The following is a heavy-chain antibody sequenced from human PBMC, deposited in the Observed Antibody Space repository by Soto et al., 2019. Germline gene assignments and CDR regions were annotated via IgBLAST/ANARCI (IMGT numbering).Heavy chain of an antibody. V-gene: IGHV4-34*01. J-gene: IGHJ4*02. D-gene: IGHD6-6*01. CDR3: ARSSITPRLFMYPFDY. CDR1: GGSFSGYY. CDR2: INHSGST. Sequence: SETLSLTCAVYGGSFSGYYWSWILQPPWKGLEWIGEINHSGSTNYNPSLKSRVTISVDTSKNQFSLRLNSVTAADTAVYYCARSSITPRLFMYPFDYWGQGTLVTVSS.